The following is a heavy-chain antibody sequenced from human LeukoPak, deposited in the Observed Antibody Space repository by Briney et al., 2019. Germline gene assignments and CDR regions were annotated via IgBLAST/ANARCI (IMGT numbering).Heavy chain of an antibody. CDR1: GYTFTGYY. CDR3: ARVRGDSGSYYYY. V-gene: IGHV1-2*02. J-gene: IGHJ4*02. CDR2: INPNSGGT. Sequence: ASVKVSCKASGYTFTGYYMHWVRQAPGQGLEWMGWINPNSGGTNYAQKFQGRVTMTRDTSISTAYMELSRLRSDDTAVYYCARVRGDSGSYYYYWGQGTLVTVSS. D-gene: IGHD1-26*01.